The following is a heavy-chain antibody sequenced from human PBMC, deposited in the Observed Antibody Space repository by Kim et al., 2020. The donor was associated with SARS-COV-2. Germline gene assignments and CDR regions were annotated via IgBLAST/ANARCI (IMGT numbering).Heavy chain of an antibody. CDR1: GFTFSSYG. J-gene: IGHJ3*02. D-gene: IGHD5-18*01. Sequence: GGSLRLSCAASGFTFSSYGMHWVRQAPGKGLEWVAVISYDGSNKYYADSVKGRFTISRDNSKNTLYLQMNSLRAEDTAVYYCAKTPTWIQLLYAFDIWGQGTMVTVSS. CDR3: AKTPTWIQLLYAFDI. V-gene: IGHV3-30*18. CDR2: ISYDGSNK.